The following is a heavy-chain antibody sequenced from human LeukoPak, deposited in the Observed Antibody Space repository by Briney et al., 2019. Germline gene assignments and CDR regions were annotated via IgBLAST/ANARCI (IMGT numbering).Heavy chain of an antibody. V-gene: IGHV1-69*13. CDR3: VRVDYSNAFDI. CDR1: GGTFSSYA. D-gene: IGHD4-11*01. Sequence: ASVKVSCKASGGTFSSYAISWVRQAPGQGLEWMGGIIPIFGTANYAQKFQGRVTITADESTSTAYMELSSLRSEDTAVYYCVRVDYSNAFDIWGQGQRSPSLQ. J-gene: IGHJ3*02. CDR2: IIPIFGTA.